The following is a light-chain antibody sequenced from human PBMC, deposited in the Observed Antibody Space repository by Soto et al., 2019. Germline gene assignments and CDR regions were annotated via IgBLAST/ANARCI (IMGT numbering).Light chain of an antibody. CDR2: GAS. J-gene: IGKJ1*01. Sequence: EIVMTQSPATLSVSPGERATLSCRASQSVSSNLAWYQQTPGQAPRLLIYGASTRAPGIPARFSGSGSGTEFTLTISSLQSEDFAVYYCQHYNNWPRTFGQRTKVEIK. V-gene: IGKV3-15*01. CDR3: QHYNNWPRT. CDR1: QSVSSN.